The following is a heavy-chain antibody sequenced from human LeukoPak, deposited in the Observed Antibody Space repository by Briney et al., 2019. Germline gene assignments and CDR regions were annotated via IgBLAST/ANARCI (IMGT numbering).Heavy chain of an antibody. D-gene: IGHD3-22*01. CDR2: IYYSGST. J-gene: IGHJ4*02. CDR3: ASRSYYYDSSGLFDY. Sequence: SETLSLTGTGSGGSISSSSYYWGWIRQPPGKGLEWIGSIYYSGSTYYNPSLKSRVTISVDTSKNQFSLKLSSVTAADTAVYYCASRSYYYDSSGLFDYWGQGTLVTVSS. V-gene: IGHV4-39*01. CDR1: GGSISSSSYY.